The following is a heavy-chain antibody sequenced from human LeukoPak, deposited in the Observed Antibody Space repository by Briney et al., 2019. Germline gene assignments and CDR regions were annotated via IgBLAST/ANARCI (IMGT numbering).Heavy chain of an antibody. V-gene: IGHV4-59*08. J-gene: IGHJ4*02. Sequence: SETLSLTCTVSGASISSWYWSWIRQPPGKGLEWIGYIYYSGSTYYNPSLKSRVTISVDTSKNQFSLKLSSVTAADTAVYYCARTVDTAMATPYYFDYWGQGTLVTVSS. CDR3: ARTVDTAMATPYYFDY. CDR1: GASISSWY. CDR2: IYYSGST. D-gene: IGHD5-18*01.